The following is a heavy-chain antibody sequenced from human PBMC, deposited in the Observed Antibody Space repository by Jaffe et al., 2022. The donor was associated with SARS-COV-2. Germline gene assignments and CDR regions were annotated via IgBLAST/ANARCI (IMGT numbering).Heavy chain of an antibody. CDR3: ARVQKGELSSDY. V-gene: IGHV4-59*01. Sequence: QVQLQESGPGLVKPSETLSLTCTVSGGSISSYYWSWIRQPPGKGLEWIGYIYYSGSTNYNPSLKSRVTISVDTSKNQFSLKLSSVTAADTAVYYCARVQKGELSSDYWGQGTLVTVSS. CDR1: GGSISSYY. D-gene: IGHD3-16*02. J-gene: IGHJ4*02. CDR2: IYYSGST.